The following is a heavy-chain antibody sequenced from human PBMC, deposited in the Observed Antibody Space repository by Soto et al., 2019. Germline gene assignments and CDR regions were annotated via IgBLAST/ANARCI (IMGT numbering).Heavy chain of an antibody. CDR1: GFTFSSYG. CDR2: ISYDGSNK. CDR3: AKDVAPTMIVVVGDY. Sequence: LRLSCAASGFTFSSYGMHWVRQAPGKGLEWVAVISYDGSNKYYADSVKGRFTISRDNSKNTLYLQMNSLRAEDTAVYYCAKDVAPTMIVVVGDYWGQGTLVTVSS. D-gene: IGHD3-22*01. V-gene: IGHV3-30*18. J-gene: IGHJ4*02.